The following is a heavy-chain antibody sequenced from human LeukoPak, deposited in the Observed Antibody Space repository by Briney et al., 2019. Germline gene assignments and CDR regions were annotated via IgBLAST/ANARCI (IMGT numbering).Heavy chain of an antibody. CDR1: GFTFSSYA. CDR2: ITGSGGST. J-gene: IGHJ4*02. D-gene: IGHD3-3*01. V-gene: IGHV3-23*01. CDR3: AKDHRDFGVVIKSLGY. Sequence: GGSLRLSCAASGFTFSSYAMSWVRQAPGKGLEWVSSITGSGGSTYYADSVKGRFTISRDNSKNTLYLQTNSLRGEDTAVYYCAKDHRDFGVVIKSLGYWGQGTLVTVSS.